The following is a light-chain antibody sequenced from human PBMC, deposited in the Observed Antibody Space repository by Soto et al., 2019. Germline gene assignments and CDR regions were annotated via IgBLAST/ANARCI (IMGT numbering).Light chain of an antibody. Sequence: QSALTQPPSASRTPGQRVTIPCSGSSSDIGSNSVNWYQQLPGAAPRLLIYGNDHRPSGVPDRFSASKSGTSASLAISGLRSEDEAFYYCATWSDSLKGGVFGGGTKLTVL. CDR3: ATWSDSLKGGV. J-gene: IGLJ3*02. CDR2: GND. V-gene: IGLV1-44*01. CDR1: SSDIGSNS.